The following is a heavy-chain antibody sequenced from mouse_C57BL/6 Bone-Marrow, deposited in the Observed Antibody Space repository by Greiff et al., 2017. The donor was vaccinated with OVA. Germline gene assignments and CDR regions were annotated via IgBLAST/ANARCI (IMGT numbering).Heavy chain of an antibody. CDR1: GYTFTTYP. V-gene: IGHV1-47*01. D-gene: IGHD1-1*01. CDR2: FHPYNDDT. J-gene: IGHJ1*03. Sequence: VQRVESGAELVKPGASVKMSCKASGYTFTTYPIEWMKQNHGKSLEWIGNFHPYNDDTKYNEKFKGKATLTVEKSSSTVYLELSRLTSDDSAVYYCARRGGSSYGRYFDVWGTGTTVTVSS. CDR3: ARRGGSSYGRYFDV.